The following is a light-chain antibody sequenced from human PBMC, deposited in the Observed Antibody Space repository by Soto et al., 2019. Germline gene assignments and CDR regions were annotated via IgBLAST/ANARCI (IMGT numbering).Light chain of an antibody. CDR3: MQGTHWPPWT. J-gene: IGKJ1*01. Sequence: DVVMTQSPLSLPVTLGQPASISCRSSQSLVYSDGNTYLNWFQQRPGQSPRRLIYKVSNRDSGVPVRFSGSGSGTDFTLKISRVEAEDGGVYYCMQGTHWPPWTFGQGTKVEIK. CDR1: QSLVYSDGNTY. V-gene: IGKV2-30*01. CDR2: KVS.